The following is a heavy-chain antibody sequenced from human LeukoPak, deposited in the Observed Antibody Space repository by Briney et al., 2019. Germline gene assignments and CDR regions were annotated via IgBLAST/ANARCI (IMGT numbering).Heavy chain of an antibody. CDR2: IYYTGT. V-gene: IGHV4-59*02. Sequence: SETLSLTCTVSGGSVTDYYWSWIRQSPGKGLEWIGYIYYTGTSYNPSLKSRVTISADTSKNQFSLKLISVTAADTAVYYCARDEYNWNVDAFDIWGQGTVVTVSS. D-gene: IGHD1-20*01. CDR3: ARDEYNWNVDAFDI. J-gene: IGHJ3*02. CDR1: GGSVTDYY.